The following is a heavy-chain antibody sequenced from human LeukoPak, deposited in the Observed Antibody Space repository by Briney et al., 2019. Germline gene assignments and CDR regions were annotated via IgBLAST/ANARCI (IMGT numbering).Heavy chain of an antibody. CDR3: ARGAFSVILSL. J-gene: IGHJ4*02. Sequence: ASVKVSCKASGYTFTTYTMNWLRQAPGQGLEWMGWININTGNPTYAQGFTGRFVFSLDTSVSTAYLQISSLKAEDTAVYYCARGAFSVILSLWGQGTLVTVSS. CDR2: ININTGNP. V-gene: IGHV7-4-1*02. D-gene: IGHD3-9*01. CDR1: GYTFTTYT.